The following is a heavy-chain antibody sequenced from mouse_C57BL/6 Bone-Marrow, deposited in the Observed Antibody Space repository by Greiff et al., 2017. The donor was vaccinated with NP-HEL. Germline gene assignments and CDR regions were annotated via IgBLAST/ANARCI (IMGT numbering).Heavy chain of an antibody. D-gene: IGHD1-1*01. CDR1: DSEVFPIAY. CDR2: ILPSIGRT. V-gene: IGHV15-2*01. Sequence: VKLQESGSELRSPGSSVKLSCKDFDSEVFPIAYMSWVRQKPGHGFEWIGGILPSIGRTIYGEKFEDKATLDADTLSNTAYLELNSLTSEDSAIYYCARGVYYYGSSSYAMDYWGQGTSVTVSS. J-gene: IGHJ4*01. CDR3: ARGVYYYGSSSYAMDY.